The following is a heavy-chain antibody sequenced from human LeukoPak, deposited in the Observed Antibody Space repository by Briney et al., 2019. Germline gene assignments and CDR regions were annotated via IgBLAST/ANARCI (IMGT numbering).Heavy chain of an antibody. CDR2: IRYDGSNK. D-gene: IGHD4-17*01. V-gene: IGHV3-30*02. CDR3: AKAYGDYGYYYYHMDV. J-gene: IGHJ6*03. CDR1: GFTFSSYG. Sequence: GGSLRLSCAASGFTFSSYGMHWVRQAPGKGLEWVAFIRYDGSNKYYADSVKGRFTISRDNSKNTLYLQMNSLRAEDTAVYYCAKAYGDYGYYYYHMDVWGKGTTVTISS.